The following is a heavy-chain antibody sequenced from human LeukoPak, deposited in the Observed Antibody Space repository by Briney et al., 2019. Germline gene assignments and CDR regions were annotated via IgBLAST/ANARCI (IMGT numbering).Heavy chain of an antibody. D-gene: IGHD5-12*01. CDR1: GFTFSSYS. CDR3: ARDPELPTEYRGYDTRTFDDY. CDR2: ISSSSSTI. J-gene: IGHJ4*02. Sequence: GGSLRLSCAASGFTFSSYSMNWVRQAPGKGLEWVSYISSSSSTIYYADSVKGRFTISRDNAKNSLYLQMNSLRDEDTAVYYCARDPELPTEYRGYDTRTFDDYWGQGTLVTVSS. V-gene: IGHV3-48*02.